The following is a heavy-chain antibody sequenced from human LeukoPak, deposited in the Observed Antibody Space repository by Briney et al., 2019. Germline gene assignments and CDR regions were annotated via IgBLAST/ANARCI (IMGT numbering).Heavy chain of an antibody. CDR3: ARQVVPAANGGFDY. Sequence: PSETLSLTCTVSGGSISSSSYYWGWIRQPPGKGLEWIGSIYYSGSTYYNPSLKSRVTISVDTSKNQFSLKLGSVTAADTAVYYCARQVVPAANGGFDYWGQGTLVTVSS. CDR2: IYYSGST. CDR1: GGSISSSSYY. V-gene: IGHV4-39*01. J-gene: IGHJ4*02. D-gene: IGHD2-2*01.